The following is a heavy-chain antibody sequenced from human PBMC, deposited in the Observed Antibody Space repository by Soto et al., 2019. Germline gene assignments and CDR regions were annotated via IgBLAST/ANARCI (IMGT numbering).Heavy chain of an antibody. Sequence: EVQLVESGGALIQPGGSLRISCAASGFTFSAYWMFWVRQAPGKGLVWLSRINSDGAITDYADSVRGRFTISRDNAENTLDLQLNSLRAEDTAVYYCAREYYGSGIWGQGTLVTVSS. CDR3: AREYYGSGI. CDR2: INSDGAIT. D-gene: IGHD3-10*01. CDR1: GFTFSAYW. V-gene: IGHV3-74*01. J-gene: IGHJ4*02.